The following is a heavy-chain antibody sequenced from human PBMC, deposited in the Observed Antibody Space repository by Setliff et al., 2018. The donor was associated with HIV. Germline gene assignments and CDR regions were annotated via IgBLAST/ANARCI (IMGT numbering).Heavy chain of an antibody. Sequence: SETLSLTCTVSGASIRSQYWSWIRKPPGKGLEWIGYISYSGSTNYNPSLESRVAMSVDTSKQQFSLEVSSVTAADTAVYYCARTRGYSYGTLAGFDYWGRGSRVTVSS. CDR1: GASIRSQY. V-gene: IGHV4-59*11. D-gene: IGHD5-18*01. J-gene: IGHJ4*01. CDR2: ISYSGST. CDR3: ARTRGYSYGTLAGFDY.